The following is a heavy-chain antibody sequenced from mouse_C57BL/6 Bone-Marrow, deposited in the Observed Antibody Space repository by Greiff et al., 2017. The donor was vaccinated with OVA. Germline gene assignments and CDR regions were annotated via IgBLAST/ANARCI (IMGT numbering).Heavy chain of an antibody. Sequence: EVKLVESGGGLVKPGGSLKLACADSGFTFSSYAMYWVRQTPEKRLEWVATISDGGSYTYYPDNVKGRFTISRDNAKNNLYLQMRHLKSEYTAMYYCARDSKGYWGQGTTITVSS. CDR1: GFTFSSYA. V-gene: IGHV5-4*01. CDR2: ISDGGSYT. CDR3: ARDSKGY. J-gene: IGHJ2*01. D-gene: IGHD2-5*01.